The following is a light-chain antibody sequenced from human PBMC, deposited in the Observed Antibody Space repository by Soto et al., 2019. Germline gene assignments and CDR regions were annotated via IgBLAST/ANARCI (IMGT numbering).Light chain of an antibody. J-gene: IGKJ4*01. CDR2: GAS. V-gene: IGKV3-15*01. Sequence: EIVMTQSPATLSVSPGERATLSCRASQSVSGNLAWYQQKPGQAPRLLIYGASTRATGIPARFSGSGSGTEFTLTISSLQAEDVAVYYCQQYNNWPPLTFGGGTKVAIK. CDR1: QSVSGN. CDR3: QQYNNWPPLT.